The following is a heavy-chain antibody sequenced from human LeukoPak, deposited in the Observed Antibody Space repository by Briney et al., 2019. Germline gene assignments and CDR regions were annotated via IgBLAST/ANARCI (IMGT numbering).Heavy chain of an antibody. D-gene: IGHD5/OR15-5a*01. J-gene: IGHJ4*02. CDR2: IRSKGYGGTT. V-gene: IGHV3-49*04. CDR3: TRGSVGFDY. Sequence: GGSLRLSCTASGFTFGDYAMSWVRQAPGKGLEWVGFIRSKGYGGTTEYAASVKGRLTISRDGSKSIAYLQMNSLKNEDTAVYYCTRGSVGFDYWGQGTLVTVSS. CDR1: GFTFGDYA.